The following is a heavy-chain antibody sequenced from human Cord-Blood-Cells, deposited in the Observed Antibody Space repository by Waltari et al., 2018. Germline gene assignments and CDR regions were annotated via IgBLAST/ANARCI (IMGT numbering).Heavy chain of an antibody. CDR2: IYHSGST. CDR1: GGSISSSNW. Sequence: QVQLQESGPGLVKPSGTLSLTCAVYGGSISSSNWWSWFRQPPGKGLEWIGEIYHSGSTNYHPSLKSRVTISGDKSKNQFSLRLSSVTAADTAVYYCARIEQQLVLNFDYWGQGTLVTVSS. J-gene: IGHJ4*02. V-gene: IGHV4-4*02. D-gene: IGHD6-13*01. CDR3: ARIEQQLVLNFDY.